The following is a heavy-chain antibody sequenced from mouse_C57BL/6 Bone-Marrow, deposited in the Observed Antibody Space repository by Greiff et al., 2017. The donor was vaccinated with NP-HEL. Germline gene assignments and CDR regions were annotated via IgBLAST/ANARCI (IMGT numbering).Heavy chain of an antibody. V-gene: IGHV1-81*01. Sequence: VMLVESGAELARPGASVKLSCKASGYTFTSYGIRWVKQRPGQGLEWIGEIYPRSGNTYYNEKFKGKATLTADKSSSTAYMELRSLTSEDSSVDFCARKGACYSNWSDYWGQGTTLTVSS. CDR2: IYPRSGNT. J-gene: IGHJ2*01. D-gene: IGHD2-5*01. CDR3: ARKGACYSNWSDY. CDR1: GYTFTSYG.